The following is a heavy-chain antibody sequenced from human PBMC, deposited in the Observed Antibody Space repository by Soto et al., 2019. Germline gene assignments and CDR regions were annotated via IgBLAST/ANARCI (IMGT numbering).Heavy chain of an antibody. J-gene: IGHJ3*02. Sequence: GDSLKISCKGSGYSFTSYWISWVRQMPGKGLEWMGRIDPSDSYTNYSPSFQGHVTISADKSISTAYLQWSSLKASDTAMYYCARRSYGSGSYTNGGDFDIWGQGTMVTVSS. V-gene: IGHV5-10-1*01. CDR1: GYSFTSYW. D-gene: IGHD3-10*01. CDR2: IDPSDSYT. CDR3: ARRSYGSGSYTNGGDFDI.